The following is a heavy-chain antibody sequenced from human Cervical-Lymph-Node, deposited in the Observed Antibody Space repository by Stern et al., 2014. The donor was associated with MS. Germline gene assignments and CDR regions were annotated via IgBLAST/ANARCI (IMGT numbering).Heavy chain of an antibody. V-gene: IGHV1-69*01. CDR1: GGTFSSYA. Sequence: QVQLVQSGAEVKKPGSSVKVSCKASGGTFSSYAISWVRQAPGQGLEWMGGIIPIFGTANYAQKFQGRVTITADESTSTAYMELSSLRSEDTAVYYCARDHVVPAARYYYYGMDVWGQGTTVTVSS. D-gene: IGHD2-2*01. J-gene: IGHJ6*02. CDR2: IIPIFGTA. CDR3: ARDHVVPAARYYYYGMDV.